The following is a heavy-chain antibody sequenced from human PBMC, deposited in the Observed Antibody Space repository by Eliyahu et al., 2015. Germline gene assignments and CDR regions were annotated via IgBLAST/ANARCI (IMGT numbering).Heavy chain of an antibody. CDR3: ARGGAAYYYGSGHYMDV. CDR2: MGTAGDP. J-gene: IGHJ6*03. Sequence: EVQLVESGGGLVQPGGSLXLXCSASGFTFXXYDMXWVRQATGKGLXGVSAMGTAGDPYYPGSVKGRFTISRENAKNSLYLQMNSLRAGDTAVYYCARGGAAYYYGSGHYMDVWGKGTTVTVSS. V-gene: IGHV3-13*05. D-gene: IGHD3-10*01. CDR1: GFTFXXYD.